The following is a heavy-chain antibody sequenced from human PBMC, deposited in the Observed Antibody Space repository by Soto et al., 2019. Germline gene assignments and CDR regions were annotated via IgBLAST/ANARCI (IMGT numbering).Heavy chain of an antibody. J-gene: IGHJ6*02. D-gene: IGHD3-10*01. CDR2: IYYSGGT. Sequence: QVQLQESGPGLVKPSETLSLTCTVSGGSISSYYWSWIRQPPGKGLEWIGYIYYSGGTNYNPSLKSRVTLSVDTSTNQFSLKLSSVTAADTAVYYCARLGYYYGSGSYYRKGDYYYYGMDVWGQGTTVTVSS. CDR3: ARLGYYYGSGSYYRKGDYYYYGMDV. V-gene: IGHV4-59*01. CDR1: GGSISSYY.